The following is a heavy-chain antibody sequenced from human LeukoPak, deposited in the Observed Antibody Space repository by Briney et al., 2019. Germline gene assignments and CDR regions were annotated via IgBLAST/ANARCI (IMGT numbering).Heavy chain of an antibody. Sequence: GGSLRLSCAASGFIFNTYSMNWVRQAPGKGLEWVSYISSSSDAVYYADSVKGRFTISRDNAMNSLYLLMNSLRAEDTAVYYCARDYSYGDSIDYWGQRALVTVSS. J-gene: IGHJ4*02. CDR3: ARDYSYGDSIDY. CDR2: ISSSSDAV. CDR1: GFIFNTYS. D-gene: IGHD4-17*01. V-gene: IGHV3-48*01.